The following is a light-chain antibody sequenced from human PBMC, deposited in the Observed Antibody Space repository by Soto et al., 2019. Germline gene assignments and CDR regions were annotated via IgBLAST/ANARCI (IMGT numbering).Light chain of an antibody. CDR2: EVN. Sequence: QSVLTQPPSASGSPGQSVTISCTGTNSDVGGYNYVSWYQQYPGKAPKLIIYEVNERPSGVPDRFSGSKSGNTASLTVSGLQTADEADYYCRSYAGSNRYVFVTGTMVTVL. CDR3: RSYAGSNRYV. CDR1: NSDVGGYNY. J-gene: IGLJ1*01. V-gene: IGLV2-8*01.